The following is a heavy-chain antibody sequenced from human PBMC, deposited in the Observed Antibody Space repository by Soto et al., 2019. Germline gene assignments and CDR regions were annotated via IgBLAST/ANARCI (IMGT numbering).Heavy chain of an antibody. Sequence: GGSLRLSCAASGFTFSNYEMHWVRQAPGKGLEYVSGISNNGAHTDYAKSVKGRFTISRDNSENTLYLQMGSLRAEDTAVYYCARDLSWGSNWYYYMDVWGKGTTVTVSS. D-gene: IGHD7-27*01. V-gene: IGHV3-64*01. CDR2: ISNNGAHT. CDR1: GFTFSNYE. J-gene: IGHJ6*03. CDR3: ARDLSWGSNWYYYMDV.